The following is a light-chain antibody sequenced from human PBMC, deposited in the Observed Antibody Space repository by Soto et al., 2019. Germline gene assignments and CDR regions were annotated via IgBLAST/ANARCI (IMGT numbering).Light chain of an antibody. Sequence: DIQMTQSPSTLSGSVGDRVTVTCRASQTISSWLAWYQQKPGKAPKLLIYKASTLKSGVPSRFSGGGSGTDFTLTISRLEPEDFAVYYCQQYGSSGTFGQGTKVDIK. CDR1: QTISSW. V-gene: IGKV1-5*03. J-gene: IGKJ1*01. CDR2: KAS. CDR3: QQYGSSGT.